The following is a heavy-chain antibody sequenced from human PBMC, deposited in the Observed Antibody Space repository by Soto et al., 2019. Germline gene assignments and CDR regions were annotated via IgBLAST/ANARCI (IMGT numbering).Heavy chain of an antibody. CDR1: GFTFSSYS. J-gene: IGHJ6*02. CDR2: ISSSSSTI. Sequence: PGGSLRLSCAASGFTFSSYSMNWVRQAPGKGLEWVSYISSSSSTIYYADSVKGRFTISRDNAKNSLYLQMNSLRAEDTAVYYCAREGIAAADTGMDVWGQGTSVTVSS. CDR3: AREGIAAADTGMDV. V-gene: IGHV3-48*01. D-gene: IGHD6-13*01.